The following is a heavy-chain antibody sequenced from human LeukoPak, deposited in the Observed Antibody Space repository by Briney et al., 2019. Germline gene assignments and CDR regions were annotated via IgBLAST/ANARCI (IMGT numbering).Heavy chain of an antibody. CDR1: GFRFGDYA. D-gene: IGHD1-7*01. CDR2: IGSSSSSI. V-gene: IGHV3-21*01. CDR3: ARRYNWNYDY. Sequence: GRSLRLSCTGSGFRFGDYAVNWVRQAPGKGLEWVSSIGSSSSSIYYADSVKGRFTISRDNAKNSLYLQMNSLRAEDTAVYYCARRYNWNYDYWGQGTLVTVSS. J-gene: IGHJ4*02.